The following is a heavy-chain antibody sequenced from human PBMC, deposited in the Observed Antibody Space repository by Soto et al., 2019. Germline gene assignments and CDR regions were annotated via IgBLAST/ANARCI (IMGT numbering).Heavy chain of an antibody. V-gene: IGHV1-46*02. CDR2: IHPSGGGS. CDR3: ARGGHIVVVTDSFDY. CDR1: GYTLNTYY. D-gene: IGHD2-21*02. J-gene: IGHJ4*02. Sequence: GASVKVSCKPSGYTLNTYYLHWVRQAPGQGLEWMGIIHPSGGGSTYAQKFLGRVTMTRDTSTSTVFMELSILRSADTAVYYCARGGHIVVVTDSFDYWGQGTLVTVSS.